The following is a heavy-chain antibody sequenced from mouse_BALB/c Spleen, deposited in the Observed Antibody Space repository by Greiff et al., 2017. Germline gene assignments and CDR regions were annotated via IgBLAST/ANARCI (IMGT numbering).Heavy chain of an antibody. D-gene: IGHD2-3*01. V-gene: IGHV5-12-2*01. CDR1: GFTFSSYT. CDR3: ARPLIYDGDDHYAMDY. CDR2: ISNGGGST. Sequence: EVKLMESGGGLVQPGGSLKLSCAASGFTFSSYTMSWVRQTPEKRLEWVAYISNGGGSTYYPATVKGRFTISRDNAKNTLYLQMSSLKSEDTAMYYCARPLIYDGDDHYAMDYWGQGTSVTVSS. J-gene: IGHJ4*01.